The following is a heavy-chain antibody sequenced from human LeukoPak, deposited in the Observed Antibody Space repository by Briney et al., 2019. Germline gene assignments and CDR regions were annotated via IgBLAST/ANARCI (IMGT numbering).Heavy chain of an antibody. CDR2: INHGGGS. J-gene: IGHJ5*02. D-gene: IGHD3-3*01. CDR3: ARRPYYDFWSGYPPRNWFDP. CDR1: GGSFSGSY. Sequence: SETLSLTCAVYGGSFSGSYWSWIRQPPGKGLEWVGEINHGGGSNYNPSLKSRVTISVDTSKNQFSLKLSSVTAADTAVYYCARRPYYDFWSGYPPRNWFDPWGQGTLVTVSS. V-gene: IGHV4-34*01.